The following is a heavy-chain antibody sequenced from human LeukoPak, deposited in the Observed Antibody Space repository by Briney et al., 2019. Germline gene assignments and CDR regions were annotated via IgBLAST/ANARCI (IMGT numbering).Heavy chain of an antibody. Sequence: PSETLSLTCAVSGGSISSSSWCSCVRQPPGKGLEWIGEIFHRGSTNHNPSLKSRVTISVDKSKNQFSLELSSVTAADTAVYYCASRIAAAGTGIDYWGQGTLVTVPS. J-gene: IGHJ4*02. V-gene: IGHV4-4*02. CDR1: GGSISSSSW. D-gene: IGHD6-13*01. CDR2: IFHRGST. CDR3: ASRIAAAGTGIDY.